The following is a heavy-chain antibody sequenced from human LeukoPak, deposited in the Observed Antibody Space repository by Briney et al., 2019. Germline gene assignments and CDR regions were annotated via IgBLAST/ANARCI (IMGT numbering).Heavy chain of an antibody. CDR2: LLYSGST. J-gene: IGHJ2*01. V-gene: IGHV4-59*01. D-gene: IGHD1-14*01. CDR3: ARTGRRGYFDF. Sequence: SETLSLTCNVSGASISDYYWSWVRQSPERGLEWIASLLYSGSTHYNPSLRSRVAISGDTSNNQFSLILTSVTATDTAVYYCARTGRRGYFDFWGRGTLVTVSS. CDR1: GASISDYY.